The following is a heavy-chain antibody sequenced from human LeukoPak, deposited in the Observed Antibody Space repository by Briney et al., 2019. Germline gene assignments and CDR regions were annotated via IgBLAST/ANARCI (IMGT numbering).Heavy chain of an antibody. J-gene: IGHJ4*02. Sequence: PSETLSLTCTVSGGSISSSSYYWGWIRQPPGKGLEWIGSIYYSGSTYYNPPLKSRVTISVDTSKNQFSLKLSSMTAADTAVYYCARHHEYYDYVWGSYRLGTTFDYWGQGTLVTVSS. V-gene: IGHV4-39*01. CDR2: IYYSGST. CDR1: GGSISSSSYY. CDR3: ARHHEYYDYVWGSYRLGTTFDY. D-gene: IGHD3-16*02.